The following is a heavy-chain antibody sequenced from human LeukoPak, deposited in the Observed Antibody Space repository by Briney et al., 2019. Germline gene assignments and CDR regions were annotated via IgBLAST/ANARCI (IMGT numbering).Heavy chain of an antibody. D-gene: IGHD3-22*01. V-gene: IGHV5-51*01. CDR2: IYPGDSDT. J-gene: IGHJ1*01. CDR3: ARPPRYDSSGYYGYFQH. CDR1: GYSFTSYW. Sequence: GESLKISCKGSGYSFTSYWIGWVRQMPGKGLEWMGIIYPGDSDTRYSPSFQGQVTIPADKSISTAYLQWSSLKASDTAMYYCARPPRYDSSGYYGYFQHWGQGTLVTVSS.